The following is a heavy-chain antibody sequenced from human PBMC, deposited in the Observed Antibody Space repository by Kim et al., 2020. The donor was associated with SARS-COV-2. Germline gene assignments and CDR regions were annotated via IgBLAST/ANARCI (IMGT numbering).Heavy chain of an antibody. V-gene: IGHV6-1*01. CDR1: GDSVSSSSAT. J-gene: IGHJ6*02. CDR2: TYYRSKWYN. Sequence: SQTLSLSCEISGDSVSSSSATWNWIRQSPSRGLEWLGRTYYRSKWYNDYALSVKSRITINPDTSKNHFSLQLNSVTPEDTAVYYCARITPAASRRGMDVWGQGTTVTVSS. CDR3: ARITPAASRRGMDV. D-gene: IGHD2-2*01.